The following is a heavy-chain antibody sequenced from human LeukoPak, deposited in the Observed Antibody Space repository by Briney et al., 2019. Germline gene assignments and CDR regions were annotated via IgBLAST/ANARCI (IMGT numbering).Heavy chain of an antibody. D-gene: IGHD1-26*01. V-gene: IGHV1-69*06. CDR2: IIPIFGTA. J-gene: IGHJ4*02. CDR3: AKVDPMGAHRPFDY. Sequence: SVKVSCKASGGTFSSYAISWVRQAPGQGLEWMGGIIPIFGTANYAQKFQGRVTITADKSTSTAYMELSSLRAEDTAVYYCAKVDPMGAHRPFDYWGQGTLVTVSS. CDR1: GGTFSSYA.